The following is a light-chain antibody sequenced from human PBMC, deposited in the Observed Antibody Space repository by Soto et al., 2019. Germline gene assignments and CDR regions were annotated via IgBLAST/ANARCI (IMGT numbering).Light chain of an antibody. CDR3: QQTYNMPVT. V-gene: IGKV1-39*01. J-gene: IGKJ2*01. CDR1: QNIASF. CDR2: AAS. Sequence: DVQMTQSPSSLSASVGDRVTITCRSSQNIASFLNWYQQRPGTAPKLLIFAASNLEKGVPSRFSGRGSATDFTLTISSLQPEDFATYFCQQTYNMPVTFGQGTKLEMK.